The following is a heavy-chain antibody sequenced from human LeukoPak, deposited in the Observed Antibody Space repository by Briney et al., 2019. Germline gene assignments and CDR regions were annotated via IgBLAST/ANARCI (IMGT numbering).Heavy chain of an antibody. Sequence: PGGSLRLSCAASGFTFSSYAMSWVRQAPGKGLEWVSALSGSGGSTYYADSVKGRFTISRDNSKNTLYLQMNSLRAEDTAVYYCAKDQPMVRGVTNWFDPWGQGTLVTVSS. J-gene: IGHJ5*02. CDR1: GFTFSSYA. CDR3: AKDQPMVRGVTNWFDP. D-gene: IGHD3-10*01. V-gene: IGHV3-23*01. CDR2: LSGSGGST.